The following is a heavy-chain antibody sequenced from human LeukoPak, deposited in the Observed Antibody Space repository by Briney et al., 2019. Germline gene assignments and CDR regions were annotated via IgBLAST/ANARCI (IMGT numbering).Heavy chain of an antibody. V-gene: IGHV3-7*03. CDR1: GFTFSGFW. CDR2: ISNGGYPT. D-gene: IGHD3-10*02. J-gene: IGHJ4*02. CDR3: TRENYVPDS. Sequence: GGSLRLSCAVSGFTFSGFWMSWVRQTPGKGLEWVASISNGGYPTYYVDSVRGRFTISRDDARNSLFLQMNGLRADDTAVYYCTRENYVPDSWGQGTLVTVSS.